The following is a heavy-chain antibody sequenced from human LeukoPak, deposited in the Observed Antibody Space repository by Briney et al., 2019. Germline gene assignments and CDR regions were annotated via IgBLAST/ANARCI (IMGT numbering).Heavy chain of an antibody. D-gene: IGHD5-18*01. CDR2: IIPIFGTA. J-gene: IGHJ6*03. Sequence: SVKVSCKASGGTFSSYAISWVRQAPGQGLEWMGGIIPIFGTANYAQKFQGRVTITTDESTSTAYMELSSLRSEDTAVYYCARVRFIGRIQLWLGPDDYYYMDVWGKGTKVTVSS. CDR1: GGTFSSYA. CDR3: ARVRFIGRIQLWLGPDDYYYMDV. V-gene: IGHV1-69*05.